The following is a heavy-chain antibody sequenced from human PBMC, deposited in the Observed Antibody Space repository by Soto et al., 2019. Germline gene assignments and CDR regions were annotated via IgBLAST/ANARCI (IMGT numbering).Heavy chain of an antibody. CDR2: IYYSGST. CDR3: ARQGSGWYVDFDY. D-gene: IGHD6-19*01. J-gene: IGHJ4*02. Sequence: SETLSLTCTVSGGSISSSSYYWGWIRQPPGKGLEWIGSIYYSGSTYYNPSLKSRVTISVDTSKNQFSLKLSSVTAADTAVYYCARQGSGWYVDFDYWGQGTLVTVSS. V-gene: IGHV4-39*01. CDR1: GGSISSSSYY.